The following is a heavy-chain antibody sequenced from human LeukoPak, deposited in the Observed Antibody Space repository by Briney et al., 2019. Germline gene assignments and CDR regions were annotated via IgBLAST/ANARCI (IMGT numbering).Heavy chain of an antibody. CDR1: GCSISSYS. Sequence: GSLSLSCAASGCSISSYSMSWVRQPAGKGLEWIARIYTSGSTTYNPALKTGVTISANKSTKQFSLKQSSGTAADTPGYYCARDANYSDFDIWGQGTMVTACS. J-gene: IGHJ3*02. V-gene: IGHV4-4*07. CDR3: ARDANYSDFDI. CDR2: IYTSGST. D-gene: IGHD4-11*01.